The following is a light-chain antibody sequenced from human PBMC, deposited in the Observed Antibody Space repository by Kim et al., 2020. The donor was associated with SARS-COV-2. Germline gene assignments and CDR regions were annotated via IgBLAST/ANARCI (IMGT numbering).Light chain of an antibody. V-gene: IGKV6D-21*02. Sequence: SVIPKEKVTITCQASQSIGISFHWYRQKPDQSPKLLIKYVSQSISGVPTRFSGSGSGTDFTRTINSLEAEDAAVYYCHQTNSLRYTFGQGTKLEI. CDR2: YVS. CDR3: HQTNSLRYT. J-gene: IGKJ2*01. CDR1: QSIGIS.